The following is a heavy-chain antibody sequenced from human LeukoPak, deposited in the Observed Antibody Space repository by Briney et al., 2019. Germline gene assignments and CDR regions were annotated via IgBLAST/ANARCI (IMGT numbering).Heavy chain of an antibody. CDR1: GFTFSSSA. CDR2: ISGSGSST. V-gene: IGHV3-23*01. Sequence: GGSLRLSCAASGFTFSSSAMSWVRQAPGKGLEWVSAISGSGSSTLYADSVKGRFTISRDNSKNTLYLQMSSLGAEDTAVYYCARGRESSGNILYCWGQGTLVTVSS. D-gene: IGHD1-26*01. CDR3: ARGRESSGNILYC. J-gene: IGHJ4*02.